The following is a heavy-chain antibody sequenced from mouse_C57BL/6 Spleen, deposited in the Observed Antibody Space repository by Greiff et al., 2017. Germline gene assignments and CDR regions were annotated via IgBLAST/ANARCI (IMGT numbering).Heavy chain of an antibody. CDR1: GYTFTSYW. Sequence: QVQLQQSGAELVKPGASVKMSCKASGYTFTSYWITWVKQRPGQGLEWIGDIYPGSGSTNYNEKFKSKATLTVDTSSSTAYMQLSSLTSEDSAVYYCARSDSSGMDFDYWGQGTTLTVSS. V-gene: IGHV1-55*01. CDR3: ARSDSSGMDFDY. D-gene: IGHD3-2*02. CDR2: IYPGSGST. J-gene: IGHJ2*01.